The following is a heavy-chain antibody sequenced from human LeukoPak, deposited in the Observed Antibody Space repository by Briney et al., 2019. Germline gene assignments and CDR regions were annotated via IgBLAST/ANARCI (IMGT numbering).Heavy chain of an antibody. CDR2: IYHSGST. CDR1: GGSIGSGGYS. Sequence: SQTLSLTCAVSGGSIGSGGYSWSWIRQPPGKGLEWIGYIYHSGSTYYNPSLKSRVTISVDRSKNQFSLKLSSVTAADTAVYYCARALSVPAAMRGYYYYYGMDVWGKGTTVTVSS. J-gene: IGHJ6*04. V-gene: IGHV4-30-2*01. D-gene: IGHD2-2*01. CDR3: ARALSVPAAMRGYYYYYGMDV.